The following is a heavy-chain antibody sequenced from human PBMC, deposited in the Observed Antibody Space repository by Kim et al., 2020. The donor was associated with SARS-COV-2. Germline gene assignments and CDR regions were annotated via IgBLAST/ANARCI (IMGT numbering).Heavy chain of an antibody. D-gene: IGHD5-12*01. V-gene: IGHV3-30*02. Sequence: YADSGKGRFTISRDNSKNTLDLQMNSLRAEDTAVYYCAKSASGGYWSAFDIWGQGTMVTVSS. CDR3: AKSASGGYWSAFDI. J-gene: IGHJ3*02.